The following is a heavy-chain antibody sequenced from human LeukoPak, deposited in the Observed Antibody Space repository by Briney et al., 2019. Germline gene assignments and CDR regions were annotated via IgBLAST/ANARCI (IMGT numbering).Heavy chain of an antibody. CDR1: GGSFSGYF. CDR2: ISHIRKT. J-gene: IGHJ4*02. CDR3: ARRVGDRLIKEFDC. Sequence: SETLSLTCTVSGGSFSGYFWSWIRQSPGKGLEWIGYISHIRKTNYNPSFKSRVTISLDSSNSRFSLNLTSVTAADTAIYYCARRVGDRLIKEFDCWGQGTMVSVSS. D-gene: IGHD3-9*01. V-gene: IGHV4-59*08.